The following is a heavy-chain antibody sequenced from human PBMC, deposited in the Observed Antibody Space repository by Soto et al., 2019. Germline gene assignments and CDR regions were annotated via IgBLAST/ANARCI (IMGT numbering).Heavy chain of an antibody. CDR2: IYYSGST. Sequence: QVQLQESGPGLVKPSQTLSLTCTVSGGSISSGDYYWSWIRQPPGKGLEWIGYIYYSGSTYYNPSLKSRVTISVDTSKNQFSLKLSSVTAADTAVYYCARELIVLVPENWYFDLWGRGTLVTVSS. D-gene: IGHD2-2*01. CDR3: ARELIVLVPENWYFDL. J-gene: IGHJ2*01. V-gene: IGHV4-30-4*01. CDR1: GGSISSGDYY.